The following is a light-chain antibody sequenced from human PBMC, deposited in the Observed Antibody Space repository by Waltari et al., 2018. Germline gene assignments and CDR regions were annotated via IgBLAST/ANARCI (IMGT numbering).Light chain of an antibody. J-gene: IGLJ1*01. V-gene: IGLV2-14*03. CDR3: SAYTRSGTYV. Sequence: QSALTQAASVSGSPGQSITISCTGPSSSVGGYKSVSWYQQHPGKAPKVLIYDVTNRPSGVSNRFSGSKSGNTASLTISGLQAEDEADYYCSAYTRSGTYVFGTGTKVTVL. CDR2: DVT. CDR1: SSSVGGYKS.